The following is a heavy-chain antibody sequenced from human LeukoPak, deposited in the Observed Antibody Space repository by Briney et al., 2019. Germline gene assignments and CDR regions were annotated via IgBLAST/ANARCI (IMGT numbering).Heavy chain of an antibody. CDR3: ARGLAYYYDYLDY. D-gene: IGHD3-22*01. CDR2: IYYSGST. J-gene: IGHJ4*02. CDR1: GGSISSSSYY. V-gene: IGHV4-39*07. Sequence: SETLSLTCTVPGGSISSSSYYWGWIRQPPGKGLEWIGSIYYSGSTYYNPSLKSRVTISVDTSKNQFSLKLSSVTAADTAVYYCARGLAYYYDYLDYWGQGTLVTVSS.